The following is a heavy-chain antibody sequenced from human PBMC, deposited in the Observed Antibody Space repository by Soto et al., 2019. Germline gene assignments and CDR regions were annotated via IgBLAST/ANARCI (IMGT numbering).Heavy chain of an antibody. D-gene: IGHD2-2*01. CDR2: MSSDGRYT. V-gene: IGHV3-33*05. CDR3: ARDADTSNYFSVFDS. J-gene: IGHJ4*02. Sequence: GGSLRLSCAASGFNFIRYGMHWVRHAPGKGLEWIAGMSSDGRYTPYADSMKVRFTISRDNPKNTLFLQMDSLRAEDTAVYFCARDADTSNYFSVFDSWGQGTLVTVSS. CDR1: GFNFIRYG.